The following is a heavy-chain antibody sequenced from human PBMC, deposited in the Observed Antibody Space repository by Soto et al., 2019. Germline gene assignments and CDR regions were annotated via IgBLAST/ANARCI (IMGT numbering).Heavy chain of an antibody. CDR2: ISAYNGNT. J-gene: IGHJ6*02. CDR1: GYTFTSYG. D-gene: IGHD6-19*01. Sequence: QVQLVQSGAEVKKPGASVKVSCKASGYTFTSYGISWVRQAPGQGLEWMGWISAYNGNTNYAQKLQGRVTMTTDTYTNTAYMEVMSLRSDDTDVYYFARDGNSIAVATTVYDYYGMDVWGQGTTVTVSS. V-gene: IGHV1-18*01. CDR3: ARDGNSIAVATTVYDYYGMDV.